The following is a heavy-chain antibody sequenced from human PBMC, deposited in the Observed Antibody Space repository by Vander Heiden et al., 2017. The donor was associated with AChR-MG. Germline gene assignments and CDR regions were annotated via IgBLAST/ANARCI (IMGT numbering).Heavy chain of an antibody. CDR2: IIPIFGTA. V-gene: IGHV1-69*01. J-gene: IGHJ5*02. CDR3: ARDLRSWAAAGREGWFDP. D-gene: IGHD6-13*01. Sequence: QVQLVQSGAEVKKPGSSVKVSCKASGGTFSSYAISWVRQAPGQGLEWMGGIIPIFGTANYAQKFQGRVTITADESTSTAYMELSSLRSEDTAVYYCARDLRSWAAAGREGWFDPWGQGTLVTVSS. CDR1: GGTFSSYA.